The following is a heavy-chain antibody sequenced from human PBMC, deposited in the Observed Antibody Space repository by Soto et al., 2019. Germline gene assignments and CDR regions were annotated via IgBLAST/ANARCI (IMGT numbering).Heavy chain of an antibody. Sequence: RYHGSXXRXPSGNGLEWIVHIHSSGSTNYNPSLKSRVTMSVDTSKNQFSLRLMPLTAADTAVYYCARDQGAAAAGIPWFDPSGQGSLVTVSS. CDR2: IHSSGST. J-gene: IGHJ5*02. V-gene: IGHV4-4*07. D-gene: IGHD6-13*01. CDR1: RYH. CDR3: ARDQGAAAAGIPWFDP.